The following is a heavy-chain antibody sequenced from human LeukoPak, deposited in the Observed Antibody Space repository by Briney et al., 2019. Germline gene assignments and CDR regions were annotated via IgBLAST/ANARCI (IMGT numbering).Heavy chain of an antibody. J-gene: IGHJ4*02. V-gene: IGHV3-23*01. D-gene: IGHD6-19*01. CDR1: GFTFMNYA. Sequence: PGGSLRLSCTASGFTFMNYAMSWVRRAPGRGLEWVSLIFGNGAGTYYADSVKGRFTTSRDNSKNTLYLQMTSLRGEDTAVYSCAKFNGWEVRDYYFDYWGQGTQVTVSS. CDR3: AKFNGWEVRDYYFDY. CDR2: IFGNGAGT.